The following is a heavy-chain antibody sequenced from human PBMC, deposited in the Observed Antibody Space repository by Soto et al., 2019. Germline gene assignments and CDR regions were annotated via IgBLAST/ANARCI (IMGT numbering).Heavy chain of an antibody. V-gene: IGHV1-69*01. CDR3: ARVLADYDILTGYYFDY. J-gene: IGHJ4*02. D-gene: IGHD3-9*01. CDR1: GGTFSSYA. CDR2: IIPIFGTA. Sequence: QVQLVQSGAEVKKPGSSVKVSCKASGGTFSSYAISWVRQAPGQGLEWMGGIIPIFGTANYAQKFQGRVTITADESTSTAYLELSSLRSEDTAVYYCARVLADYDILTGYYFDYCGQGTLVTVSS.